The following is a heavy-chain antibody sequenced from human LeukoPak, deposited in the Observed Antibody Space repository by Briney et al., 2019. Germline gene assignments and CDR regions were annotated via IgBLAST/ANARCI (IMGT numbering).Heavy chain of an antibody. D-gene: IGHD4/OR15-4a*01. J-gene: IGHJ4*02. CDR3: VRRAGAYSHPYDY. V-gene: IGHV3-30*03. CDR1: GFTFSSYG. CDR2: ISYDVGKK. Sequence: GRSLRLSCADSGFTFSSYGMHWVRHAPGKRLEWVAVISYDVGKKYYADSVKGRFTISRDNSKNTLYLQMNSLRAEDTAVYYYVRRAGAYSHPYDYWGQGTLVTVSS.